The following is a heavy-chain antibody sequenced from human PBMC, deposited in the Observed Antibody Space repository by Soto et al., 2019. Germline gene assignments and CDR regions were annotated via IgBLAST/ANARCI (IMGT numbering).Heavy chain of an antibody. J-gene: IGHJ4*02. CDR2: ISGSGGST. D-gene: IGHD1-26*01. CDR1: GFTFSSYA. Sequence: EVQLLESGGGLVQPGGSLRLSCAASGFTFSSYAMSWVRQAPGKGLEWVSAISGSGGSTYYADSVKGRFTISRDNSKNTMYLQMNRLRADDTAVDYGAKDLEVGAPECDFDYWGQGTLVTVSS. V-gene: IGHV3-23*01. CDR3: AKDLEVGAPECDFDY.